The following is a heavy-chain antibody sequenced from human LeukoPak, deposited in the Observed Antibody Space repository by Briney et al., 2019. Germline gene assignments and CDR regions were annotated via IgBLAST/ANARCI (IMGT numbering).Heavy chain of an antibody. CDR2: ISAYNGNT. CDR3: ARGMYYDSSGYRRG. D-gene: IGHD3-22*01. J-gene: IGHJ4*02. V-gene: IGHV1-18*01. CDR1: GYTFTSYG. Sequence: GASVKVSCKASGYTFTSYGISWVRQAPGQGLEWMGWISAYNGNTNYAQKLQGRVTMTTDTSTSTAYMELSRLRSDDTAVYYCARGMYYDSSGYRRGWGQGTLVTVSS.